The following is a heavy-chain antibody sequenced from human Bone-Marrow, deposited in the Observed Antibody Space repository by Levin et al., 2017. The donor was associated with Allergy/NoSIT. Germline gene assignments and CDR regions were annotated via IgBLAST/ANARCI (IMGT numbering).Heavy chain of an antibody. Sequence: LSLTCAVSGFNFRSYAMYWVRQAPGKGLEWVAVISYDGSQKDYADSVKGRFTISRDNSKNTLYLQMNSLRVEDTAVYYCAKEPEYWGQGPLVTVSS. J-gene: IGHJ4*02. CDR3: AKEPEY. CDR2: ISYDGSQK. V-gene: IGHV3-30*18. CDR1: GFNFRSYA.